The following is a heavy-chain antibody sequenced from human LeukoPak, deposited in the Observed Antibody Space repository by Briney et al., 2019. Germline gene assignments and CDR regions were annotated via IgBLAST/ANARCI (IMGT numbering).Heavy chain of an antibody. J-gene: IGHJ4*02. CDR1: GYTFTGYY. CDR3: ATHRGIVDIGSSSWYRDY. V-gene: IGHV1-2*04. D-gene: IGHD6-13*01. Sequence: ASVKVSCKASGYTFTGYYMHWVRQAPGQGLEWMGWINPNSGGTNYAQKFQGWVTMTRDTSISTAYMELSRLRSDDTAVYYCATHRGIVDIGSSSWYRDYWGQGTLVTVSS. CDR2: INPNSGGT.